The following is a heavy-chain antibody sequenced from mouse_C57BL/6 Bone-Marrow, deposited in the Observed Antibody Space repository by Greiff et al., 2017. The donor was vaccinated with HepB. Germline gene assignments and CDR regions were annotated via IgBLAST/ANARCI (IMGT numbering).Heavy chain of an antibody. CDR1: GYTFTDYY. V-gene: IGHV1-19*01. J-gene: IGHJ1*03. CDR3: ARDYGNYNWDFDV. Sequence: VQLQQSGPVLVKPGASVKMSCKASGYTFTDYYMNWVKQSHGKSLEWIGVINPYNGGTSYNQKFKGKATLTVDKSSSTAYMELNSLTSEDSAVYYCARDYGNYNWDFDVWGTGTTVTVSS. CDR2: INPYNGGT. D-gene: IGHD2-1*01.